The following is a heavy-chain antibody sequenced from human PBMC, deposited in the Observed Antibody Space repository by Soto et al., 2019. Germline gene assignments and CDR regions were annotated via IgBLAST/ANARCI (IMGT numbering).Heavy chain of an antibody. CDR2: INHSGST. J-gene: IGHJ6*03. Sequence: QVQLQQWGAGLLKPSETLSLTCAVYGGSFSGCYWSWIRQPPGKGLEWIGEINHSGSTNYNPSLKSRVTISVDTSKNQFSLKLSSVTAADTAVYYCARGFYYYYYYMDVWGKGTTVTVSS. CDR1: GGSFSGCY. CDR3: ARGFYYYYYYMDV. V-gene: IGHV4-34*01.